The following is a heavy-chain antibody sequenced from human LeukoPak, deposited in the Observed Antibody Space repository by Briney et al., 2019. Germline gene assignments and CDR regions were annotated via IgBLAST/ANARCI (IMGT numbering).Heavy chain of an antibody. V-gene: IGHV4-38-2*01. CDR2: IYHSGST. D-gene: IGHD3-3*01. CDR3: ARPLLRFLVGAFDI. J-gene: IGHJ3*02. CDR1: GHSISSGYY. Sequence: ETLSLTCAVSGHSISSGYYWGWIRQPPGKGLEWIGSIYHSGSTYYNPSLKSRVTISVDTSKNQFSLKLSSVTAADTAVYYCARPLLRFLVGAFDIWGQGTMVTVSS.